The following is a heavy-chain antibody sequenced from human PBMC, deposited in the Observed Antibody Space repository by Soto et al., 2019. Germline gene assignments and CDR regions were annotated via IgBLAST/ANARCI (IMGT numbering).Heavy chain of an antibody. Sequence: QVQLVQSGAEVKKPGASVKVSRKASGYTFTNYDINWVRQATGQGLEWMGWMNPNSGNTGYAQKFQGRVTMTRNTSISTAYMELSSLRSEDTAVYYCARGLRIWGNDRQYYFDYWGQGTLVTVSS. V-gene: IGHV1-8*01. CDR3: ARGLRIWGNDRQYYFDY. CDR2: MNPNSGNT. CDR1: GYTFTNYD. D-gene: IGHD3-16*02. J-gene: IGHJ4*02.